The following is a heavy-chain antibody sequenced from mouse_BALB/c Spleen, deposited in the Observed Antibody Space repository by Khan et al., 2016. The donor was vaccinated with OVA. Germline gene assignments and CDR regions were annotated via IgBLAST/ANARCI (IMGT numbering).Heavy chain of an antibody. CDR2: ISDGGNYT. D-gene: IGHD2-4*01. V-gene: IGHV5-4*02. J-gene: IGHJ4*01. CDR1: GFTFSDYY. CDR3: ARDYDYDGYYTMDY. Sequence: EVELVESGGGLVNPGGSLKLSCAASGFTFSDYYMYWVRQTPEKRLEWVATISDGGNYTYYPDDLKGRFTISRDHAKNSLYLQMSRLKSEDTAMYYCARDYDYDGYYTMDYWGQGTSVTGSS.